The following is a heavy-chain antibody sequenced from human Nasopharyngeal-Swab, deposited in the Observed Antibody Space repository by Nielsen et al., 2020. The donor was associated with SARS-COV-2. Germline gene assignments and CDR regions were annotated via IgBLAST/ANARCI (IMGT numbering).Heavy chain of an antibody. CDR1: GFTFGDYA. CDR3: TTGGSTFYPYGSGSYLDY. D-gene: IGHD3-10*01. J-gene: IGHJ4*02. CDR2: IRSEAYGGTT. V-gene: IGHV3-49*03. Sequence: GESLKISCTASGFTFGDYAMSWFRQAPGKGLEWVGFIRSEAYGGTTEYAASVKARFTISRNDSKSIAFLQMTSLKTEDTAVYYCTTGGSTFYPYGSGSYLDYWGQGTLVTVSS.